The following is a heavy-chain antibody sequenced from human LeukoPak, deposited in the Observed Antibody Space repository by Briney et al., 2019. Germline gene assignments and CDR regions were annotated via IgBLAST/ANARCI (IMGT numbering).Heavy chain of an antibody. CDR3: ARATNYYYIDV. CDR1: GYTFTVYY. J-gene: IGHJ6*03. V-gene: IGHV1-2*02. D-gene: IGHD4-11*01. Sequence: ASVKVSCKASGYTFTVYYMHWGRQAPGQGLEWMGWINPNSGDTNFAQKFQGRVTITRDTSISTAYMELSRLISDDTAMYYCARATNYYYIDVWGKGTTVTVSS. CDR2: INPNSGDT.